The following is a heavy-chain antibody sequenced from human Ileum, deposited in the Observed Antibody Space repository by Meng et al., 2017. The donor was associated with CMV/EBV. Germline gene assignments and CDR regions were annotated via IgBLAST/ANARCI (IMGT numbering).Heavy chain of an antibody. Sequence: GESLKISCAASGFTFSTYSMNWVRQAPGKGLEWVAFIRYDGSNKYYADSVKGRFTISRDNSKNTLYLQMNSLRAEDTAVYYCAKDRTKYCSSTSCYYFDYWGQGTLVTVSS. CDR2: IRYDGSNK. D-gene: IGHD2-2*01. J-gene: IGHJ4*02. CDR3: AKDRTKYCSSTSCYYFDY. V-gene: IGHV3-30*02. CDR1: GFTFSTYS.